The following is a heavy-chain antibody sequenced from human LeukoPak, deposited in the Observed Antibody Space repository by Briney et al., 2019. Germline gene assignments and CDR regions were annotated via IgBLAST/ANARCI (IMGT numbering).Heavy chain of an antibody. CDR1: GYTFTSYG. V-gene: IGHV1-69*13. CDR2: IIPIFGTA. CDR3: ARGEAPGTVFGGMAV. Sequence: SVKVSCKASGYTFTSYGISWVRQAPGQGLEWMGGIIPIFGTANYAQKFQGRVTITADESTSTAYMELSSLRSEDTAVYYCARGEAPGTVFGGMAVWGQGTAVTVSS. D-gene: IGHD3-16*01. J-gene: IGHJ6*02.